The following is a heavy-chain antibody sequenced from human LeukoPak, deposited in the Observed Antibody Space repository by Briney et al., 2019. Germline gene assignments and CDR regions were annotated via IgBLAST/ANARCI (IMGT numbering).Heavy chain of an antibody. CDR3: ARVADQSGSYFVVGWEDY. CDR2: ISSSSSYI. D-gene: IGHD1-26*01. CDR1: GFTFSSYS. Sequence: GGSLRLSCAASGFTFSSYSMNWVRQAPGKGLEWVSSISSSSSYIYYADSVKGRFTISRDNAKNSLYLQMNSLRAEDTAVYYCARVADQSGSYFVVGWEDYWGQGTLVTVSS. V-gene: IGHV3-21*01. J-gene: IGHJ4*02.